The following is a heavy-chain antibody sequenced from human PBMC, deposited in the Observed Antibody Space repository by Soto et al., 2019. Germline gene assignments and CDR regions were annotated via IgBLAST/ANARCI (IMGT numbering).Heavy chain of an antibody. J-gene: IGHJ4*02. CDR1: GGSFSGYY. CDR2: INHSGST. V-gene: IGHV4-34*01. Sequence: QVQLQQWGAGLLKPSETLSLTCAVYGGSFSGYYWSWIRQPPGKGLEWIGEINHSGSTNYNPSLKRRVTRSVDTSKNQFSLRLSSVTAADTAVYYCARAYSYYYDSSGSKPCDYWGQGTLVTVSS. CDR3: ARAYSYYYDSSGSKPCDY. D-gene: IGHD3-22*01.